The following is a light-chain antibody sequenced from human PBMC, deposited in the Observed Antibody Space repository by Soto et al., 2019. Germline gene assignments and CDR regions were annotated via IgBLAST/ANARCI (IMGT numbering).Light chain of an antibody. CDR2: ATS. Sequence: DVQMTQSPSSLSAFVGDRVTITCRARQGIAPYLAWFQQKPGKVPKLLIYATSTLQSGVPSRFSGSGSGTDFTLTINSLQPEEVGTYYCQKYNSAPLTFGGGTKVEIK. J-gene: IGKJ4*01. V-gene: IGKV1-27*01. CDR1: QGIAPY. CDR3: QKYNSAPLT.